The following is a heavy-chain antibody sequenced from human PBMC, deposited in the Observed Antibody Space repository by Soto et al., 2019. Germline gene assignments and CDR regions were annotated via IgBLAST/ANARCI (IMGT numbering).Heavy chain of an antibody. CDR1: GFIFSNNG. CDR2: MSYDGSDT. D-gene: IGHD3-3*01. J-gene: IGHJ4*02. CDR3: TVFRVAVSALVC. Sequence: QVQLVESGGGVAQPGRSLRLSCVGSGFIFSNNGMQWVRQTPGKGLEWVAFMSYDGSDTFYADSVKGRFTISRDNSKNTLLLHMCNLRAADTAMSYCTVFRVAVSALVCWGQGSLVTVSA. V-gene: IGHV3-30*03.